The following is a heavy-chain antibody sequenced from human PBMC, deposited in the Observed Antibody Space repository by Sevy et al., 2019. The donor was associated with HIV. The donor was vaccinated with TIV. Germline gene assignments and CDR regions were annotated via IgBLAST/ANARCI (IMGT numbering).Heavy chain of an antibody. CDR3: ARAGYCSSTSCYPLDY. D-gene: IGHD2-2*01. Sequence: TLSLTCAVSGGSISSSNWWSWVRQPPGKGLEWIGEIYHSGSTNYNPSLKSRVTISVDKSKNQFSLKLSSVTAADTAVYYCARAGYCSSTSCYPLDYWGQGTLVTVSS. CDR1: GGSISSSNW. V-gene: IGHV4-4*02. CDR2: IYHSGST. J-gene: IGHJ4*02.